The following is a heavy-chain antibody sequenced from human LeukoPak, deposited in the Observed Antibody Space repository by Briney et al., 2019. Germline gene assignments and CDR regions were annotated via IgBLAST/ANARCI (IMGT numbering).Heavy chain of an antibody. CDR3: ARGMTNPFDY. Sequence: GGSLRLSCAASGFTFSSYALSWVRQAPGKGLEWVSVIYSGGSTYYADSVKGRFTISRHNSENTLYLQMNSLRAEDTAVYYCARGMTNPFDYWGQGTLVTVSS. J-gene: IGHJ4*02. CDR2: IYSGGST. V-gene: IGHV3-53*04. CDR1: GFTFSSYA. D-gene: IGHD4-11*01.